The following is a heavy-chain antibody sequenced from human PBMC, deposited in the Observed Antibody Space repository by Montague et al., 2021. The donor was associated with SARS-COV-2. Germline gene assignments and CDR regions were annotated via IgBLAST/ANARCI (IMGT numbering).Heavy chain of an antibody. CDR1: GGSVRSGSYY. D-gene: IGHD6-19*01. V-gene: IGHV4-61*02. CDR2: IYSSGSA. CDR3: ARDIAVAGLFDY. J-gene: IGHJ4*02. Sequence: TLSLTCTVSGGSVRSGSYYWSWIRQSAGKGLEWIGRIYSSGSANYNPSLKSRVTMSVDTSKNQFSLKVSSVTAADTAVYYCARDIAVAGLFDYWGQGTLVTVSS.